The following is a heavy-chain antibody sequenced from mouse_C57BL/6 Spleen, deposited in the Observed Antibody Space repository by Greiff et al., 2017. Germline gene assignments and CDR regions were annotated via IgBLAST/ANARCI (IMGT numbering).Heavy chain of an antibody. CDR3: ARYGTFPMDY. Sequence: QVQLQQPGAELVRPGSSVKLSCKASGYTFTSYWMHWVKQRPIQGLEWIGNIDPSDSETHYNQKFKDKATLTVDKSSSTAYMQLSSLTSEDSAVYYCARYGTFPMDYWGQGTSVTVSS. J-gene: IGHJ4*01. CDR1: GYTFTSYW. D-gene: IGHD4-1*01. V-gene: IGHV1-52*01. CDR2: IDPSDSET.